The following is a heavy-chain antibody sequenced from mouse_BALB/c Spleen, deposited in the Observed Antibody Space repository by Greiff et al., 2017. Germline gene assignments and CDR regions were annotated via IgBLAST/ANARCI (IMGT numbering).Heavy chain of an antibody. Sequence: EVKLMESGGGLVQPGGSLRLSCATSGFTFTDYYMSWVRQPPGKALEWLGFIRNKANGYTTEYSASVKGRFTISRDNSQSILYLQMNTLRAEDSATYYCARDSGYYAWFAYWGQGTLVTVSA. CDR3: ARDSGYYAWFAY. CDR2: IRNKANGYTT. D-gene: IGHD2-3*01. CDR1: GFTFTDYY. V-gene: IGHV7-3*02. J-gene: IGHJ3*01.